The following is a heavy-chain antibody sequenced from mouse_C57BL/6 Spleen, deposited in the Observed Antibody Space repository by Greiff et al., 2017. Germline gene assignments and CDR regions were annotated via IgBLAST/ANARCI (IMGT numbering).Heavy chain of an antibody. D-gene: IGHD1-1*02. J-gene: IGHJ4*01. CDR3: VCSGDCGGSGYSMDY. Sequence: LQQSGAELVRPGASVKMSCKASGYTFTSYYMYWVKQTPRKGLEWIGAIYPGNGDTSYNQKIKGKATVTEDKSSSTAYMQLSRLTSEDSAVYFGVCSGDCGGSGYSMDYWGQGTSVTVSS. CDR2: IYPGNGDT. V-gene: IGHV1-12*01. CDR1: GYTFTSYY.